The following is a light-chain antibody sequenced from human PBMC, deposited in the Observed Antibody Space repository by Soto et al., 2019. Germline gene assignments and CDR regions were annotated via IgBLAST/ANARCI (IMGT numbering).Light chain of an antibody. CDR2: DAS. CDR1: QSVSNNY. Sequence: EIVLTQSPATLSLSPGERATLSCRASQSVSNNYLAWYQQKPGQAPRLLIYDASVRATGTPARFSGSGSGTAFTLTISSLEPEDFALYYCQQRSTWPTFGQGTRLEIK. V-gene: IGKV3-11*01. J-gene: IGKJ5*01. CDR3: QQRSTWPT.